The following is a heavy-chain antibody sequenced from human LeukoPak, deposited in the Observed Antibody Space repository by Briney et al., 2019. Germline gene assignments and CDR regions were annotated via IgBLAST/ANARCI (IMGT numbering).Heavy chain of an antibody. CDR2: ISAYNGNT. J-gene: IGHJ4*02. D-gene: IGHD6-13*01. V-gene: IGHV1-18*01. CDR3: AREQQLIRGDY. Sequence: ASVKVSCKSSGYTFTSYGISWVRQAPGQGLEWMGWISAYNGNTIYAQILQGRVTMTTDTSTSTAYMELRSLRSDDTAVYYCAREQQLIRGDYWGQGTLVTVSS. CDR1: GYTFTSYG.